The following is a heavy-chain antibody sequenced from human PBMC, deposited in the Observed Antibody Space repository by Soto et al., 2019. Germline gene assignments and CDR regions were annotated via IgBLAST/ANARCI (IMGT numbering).Heavy chain of an antibody. V-gene: IGHV1-69*01. CDR3: ARVTLTYYYGSGSYYNLDYYYYGMDV. CDR2: IIPIFGTA. Sequence: QVQLVQSGAEVKKPGSSVKVSCKASGGTFSSYAISWVRQAPGQGLEWMGGIIPIFGTANYAQKFQGRVTITADESTSTAYMELSSLRSEDTAVYYCARVTLTYYYGSGSYYNLDYYYYGMDVWGQGTTVTVSS. CDR1: GGTFSSYA. D-gene: IGHD3-10*01. J-gene: IGHJ6*02.